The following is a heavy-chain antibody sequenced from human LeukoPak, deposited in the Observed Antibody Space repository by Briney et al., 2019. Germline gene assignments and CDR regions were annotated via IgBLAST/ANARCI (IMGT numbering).Heavy chain of an antibody. D-gene: IGHD1-7*01. CDR1: GFTFSSYG. J-gene: IGHJ4*02. CDR3: AKSRTTMLDY. Sequence: GGSLRLSCAASGFTFSSYGMHWVRQAPGKGLEWVAVISYDGSNKYYADSVKGRFTIFRDNSKNTLYLQMNSLRAEDTAVYYCAKSRTTMLDYWGQGTLVTVSS. CDR2: ISYDGSNK. V-gene: IGHV3-30*18.